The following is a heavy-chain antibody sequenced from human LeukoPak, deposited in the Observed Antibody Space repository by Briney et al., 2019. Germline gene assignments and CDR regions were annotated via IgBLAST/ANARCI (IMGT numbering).Heavy chain of an antibody. D-gene: IGHD2-2*02. CDR3: ARCRNYCSSTSCYTMGEFDY. CDR2: IYPGDSDT. Sequence: GESLKISCKGSGYSFTSYWIGWVRQMPGKGLEWMGIIYPGDSDTRYSPSFQGQVTTSADKSISTAYLQWSSLKASDTAMYYCARCRNYCSSTSCYTMGEFDYWGQGTLVTVSS. V-gene: IGHV5-51*01. J-gene: IGHJ4*02. CDR1: GYSFTSYW.